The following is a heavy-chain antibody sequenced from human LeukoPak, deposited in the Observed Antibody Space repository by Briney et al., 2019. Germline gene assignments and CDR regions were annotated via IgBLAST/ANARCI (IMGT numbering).Heavy chain of an antibody. D-gene: IGHD5-24*01. Sequence: GASVKVSCKASGYTFTSYYMHWVRQAPGQGLEWMGIINPSGGSTSYAQKFQGRVTMTRDMSTSTVYMELSSLRSEDTAVYYCAISRDDYVHYMDVWGKGTTVTVSS. CDR2: INPSGGST. J-gene: IGHJ6*03. CDR3: AISRDDYVHYMDV. V-gene: IGHV1-46*01. CDR1: GYTFTSYY.